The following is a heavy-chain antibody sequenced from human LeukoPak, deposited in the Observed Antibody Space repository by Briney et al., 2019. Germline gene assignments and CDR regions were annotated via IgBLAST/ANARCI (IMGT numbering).Heavy chain of an antibody. CDR3: ARQAVRGRHPMAVAAPLDY. Sequence: GASVKVSCKASGYTFTSYDINWVRQATGQGLEWMGWMNPNSGNTGYAQKFQGRVTMTRNTSISTAYMELSSLRSEDTAEYYCARQAVRGRHPMAVAAPLDYWGQGTLVTVSS. CDR2: MNPNSGNT. V-gene: IGHV1-8*01. CDR1: GYTFTSYD. D-gene: IGHD6-19*01. J-gene: IGHJ4*02.